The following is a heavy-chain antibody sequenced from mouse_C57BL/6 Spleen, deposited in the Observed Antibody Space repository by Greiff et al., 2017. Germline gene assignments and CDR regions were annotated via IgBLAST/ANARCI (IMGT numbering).Heavy chain of an antibody. J-gene: IGHJ4*01. CDR3: TRDQTYVDYYAMDD. CDR1: GFTFSSYA. CDR2: ISSGGDYN. Sequence: EVLLVESGAGLVKPGGSLKLSCAASGFTFSSYAMSWVRQTPEKGLEWVAYISSGGDYNYYADTVKGRFTISRDNARNTLYLPMSSLKSEDTSMYNCTRDQTYVDYYAMDDWGQGTSVTVSS. V-gene: IGHV5-9-1*02. D-gene: IGHD5-1*01.